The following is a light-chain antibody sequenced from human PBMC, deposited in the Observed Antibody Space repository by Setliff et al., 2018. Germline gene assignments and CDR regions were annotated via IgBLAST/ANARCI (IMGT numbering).Light chain of an antibody. Sequence: QSVLTQPPSASGSPGQSVTISCTGTSSDVGAYVYVSWYQQHPGKAPKLMLYKVTERPSGVPDRFSGSKSGSTASLTVSGLQADDEADYYCSAYAGSNNWGVFGTGTKGTV. CDR2: KVT. V-gene: IGLV2-8*01. J-gene: IGLJ1*01. CDR1: SSDVGAYVY. CDR3: SAYAGSNNWGV.